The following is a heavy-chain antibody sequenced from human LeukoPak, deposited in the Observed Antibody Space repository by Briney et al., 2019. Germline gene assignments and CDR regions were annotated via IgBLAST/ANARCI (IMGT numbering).Heavy chain of an antibody. CDR3: AKVVNYYGSGSYYNGPFDY. CDR1: GFNPSPYG. V-gene: IGHV3-48*01. CDR2: FSSNSDRI. Sequence: PGGSLEPPLEGPGFNPSPYGMNWVRQAPGGGLDWVVFFSSNSDRIWYADSVKGRFTISRDNSKNTLYLQMNSLRAEDTAVYYCAKVVNYYGSGSYYNGPFDYWGQGTLVTVSS. J-gene: IGHJ4*02. D-gene: IGHD3-10*01.